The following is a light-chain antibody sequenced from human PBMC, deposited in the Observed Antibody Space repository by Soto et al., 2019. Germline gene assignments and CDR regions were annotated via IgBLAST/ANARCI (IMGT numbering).Light chain of an antibody. Sequence: EVVLTQSPGTLSLSPGDRATLSCRASQSVTNNYLDWYQQRTGQAPRLLIFGSSYRDTGIPDRFCGSGYGTDFTLTLSRLEREDFAEYYCHQYGSSPPYTLGQGTKREIK. J-gene: IGKJ2*01. V-gene: IGKV3-20*01. CDR3: HQYGSSPPYT. CDR1: QSVTNNY. CDR2: GSS.